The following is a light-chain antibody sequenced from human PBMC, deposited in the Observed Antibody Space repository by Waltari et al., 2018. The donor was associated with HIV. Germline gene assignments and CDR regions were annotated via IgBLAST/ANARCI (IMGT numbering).Light chain of an antibody. CDR3: ATWDDSLNGHVV. V-gene: IGLV1-44*01. CDR2: TNT. Sequence: QSVLTQPPSASGTPGQRVTISCSGSSSNIGDNTVNWYQQLPGTAPKLPNYTNTQRPSGVPDRFSGSKSGTSASLAISGLQSEDEADYYCATWDDSLNGHVVFGGGTKLTVL. CDR1: SSNIGDNT. J-gene: IGLJ2*01.